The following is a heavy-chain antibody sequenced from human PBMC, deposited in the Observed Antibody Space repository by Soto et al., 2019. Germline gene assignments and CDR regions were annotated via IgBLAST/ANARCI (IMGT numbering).Heavy chain of an antibody. D-gene: IGHD1-7*01. V-gene: IGHV4-61*02. J-gene: IGHJ4*02. Sequence: TLSLTCTVSGVTVSRGDYFWTGIRQPAGKGLEWIGRITINVNTQKNPSFKSRVTMSIDTSRNHFSLNLQSATAADTALHYCARETGENWTYEDHWGPGTLVTVSS. CDR2: ITINVNT. CDR3: ARETGENWTYEDH. CDR1: GVTVSRGDYF.